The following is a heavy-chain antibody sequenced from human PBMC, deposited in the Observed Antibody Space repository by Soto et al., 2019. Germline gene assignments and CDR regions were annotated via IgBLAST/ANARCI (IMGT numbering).Heavy chain of an antibody. Sequence: QVQLVESGGGVVQPGRALRLSCAASGFTFSSYAMHWVRQAPGNGLEWVAGIRYDGRNKNYADSVKGRFTISRDNYKNTLYLQMNSLRTEETAVYYCAKARHGSGTYSYFDYWGQGILVTVSS. D-gene: IGHD3-10*01. CDR3: AKARHGSGTYSYFDY. CDR2: IRYDGRNK. V-gene: IGHV3-30*18. CDR1: GFTFSSYA. J-gene: IGHJ4*02.